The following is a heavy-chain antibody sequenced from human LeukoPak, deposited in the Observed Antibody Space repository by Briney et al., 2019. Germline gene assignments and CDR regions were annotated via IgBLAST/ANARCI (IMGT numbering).Heavy chain of an antibody. Sequence: ASVKVSCKASGYTFTGYYMHWVRQAPGQGLEWMGWINPNSGGTNYAQKFQGRVTMTRDTSISTAYMELSRLRSDDTAVYYCASGYSSSWPFGYYYGMDVWGQGTTVTVSS. CDR2: INPNSGGT. CDR1: GYTFTGYY. CDR3: ASGYSSSWPFGYYYGMDV. V-gene: IGHV1-2*02. J-gene: IGHJ6*02. D-gene: IGHD6-13*01.